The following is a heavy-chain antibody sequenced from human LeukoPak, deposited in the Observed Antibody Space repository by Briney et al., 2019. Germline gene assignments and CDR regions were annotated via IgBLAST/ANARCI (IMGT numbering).Heavy chain of an antibody. CDR3: ARAVMDYGGNNWFDP. D-gene: IGHD4-23*01. V-gene: IGHV1-8*03. CDR1: GYTFTSYD. CDR2: MNPNSGNT. Sequence: GASVTVSCKASGYTFTSYDINWVRQAPGQGLEWMGWMNPNSGNTGYAQKFQGRVTITRNTSISTAYMELSSLRSEDTAVYYCARAVMDYGGNNWFDPWGQGTLVTVSS. J-gene: IGHJ5*02.